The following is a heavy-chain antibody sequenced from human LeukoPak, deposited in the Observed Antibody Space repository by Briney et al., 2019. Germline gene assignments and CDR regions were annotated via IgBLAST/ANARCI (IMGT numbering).Heavy chain of an antibody. CDR2: ISSSSSYI. D-gene: IGHD6-19*01. Sequence: GGSLRLSCAASGFTFSSYSMNWVRQAPGKGLEWVSSISSSSSYIYYADSVKGRFTISRDNAKNSLYLQMNSLRAEDTAVYYCARDPNQTAGIAVADGAFQHWGQGTLVTVSS. CDR3: ARDPNQTAGIAVADGAFQH. V-gene: IGHV3-21*01. CDR1: GFTFSSYS. J-gene: IGHJ1*01.